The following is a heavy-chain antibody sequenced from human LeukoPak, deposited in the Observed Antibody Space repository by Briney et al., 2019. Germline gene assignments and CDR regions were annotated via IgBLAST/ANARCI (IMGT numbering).Heavy chain of an antibody. CDR3: ARARYLNS. CDR1: GFTLSDNW. J-gene: IGHJ4*02. Sequence: GGSLRLSCVGSGFTLSDNWMTWVRLAPGWGLEWVANIKHDGSEKNYVDSVKGRSTISRDNAKNSVYLQTDRLRAEDTAVYYCARARYLNSWGQGTLVTVSS. D-gene: IGHD2-15*01. CDR2: IKHDGSEK. V-gene: IGHV3-7*01.